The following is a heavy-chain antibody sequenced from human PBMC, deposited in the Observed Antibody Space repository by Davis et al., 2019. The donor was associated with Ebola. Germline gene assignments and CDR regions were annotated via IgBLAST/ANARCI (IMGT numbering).Heavy chain of an antibody. Sequence: GESLKISCAASGFTFSDYYMSWIRQAPGKGLEWVSYISSSGSTIYYADSVKGRFTISRDNAKNSLYLQMNSLRPEDTAVYYCAREAPRFGRTGTGSWEGTWGQGTLVTVSS. CDR1: GFTFSDYY. D-gene: IGHD1-7*01. V-gene: IGHV3-11*01. CDR3: AREAPRFGRTGTGSWEGT. CDR2: ISSSGSTI. J-gene: IGHJ5*02.